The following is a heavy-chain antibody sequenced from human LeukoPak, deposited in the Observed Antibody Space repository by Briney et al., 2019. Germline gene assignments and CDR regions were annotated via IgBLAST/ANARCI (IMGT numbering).Heavy chain of an antibody. CDR3: ARGMIVVVISLGPDAFDI. Sequence: GASVKVSCKASGYTFTGYYMHWVRQAPGQGLEWMGWINPNSGGTNYAQKFQGRVTMTRDTSISTAYMELSRLRSDDTAVYYCARGMIVVVISLGPDAFDIWGQGTMVTVSS. D-gene: IGHD3-22*01. CDR2: INPNSGGT. J-gene: IGHJ3*02. CDR1: GYTFTGYY. V-gene: IGHV1-2*02.